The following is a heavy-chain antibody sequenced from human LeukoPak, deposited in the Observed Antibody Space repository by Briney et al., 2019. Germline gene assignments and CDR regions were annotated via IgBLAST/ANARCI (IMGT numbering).Heavy chain of an antibody. Sequence: GESLKISCKGSGYSFTSYWIGWVRQMPGKGLEWMGIIYPGDSDTRYSPSFQGQVTISADKSISTAYPQWSSLKASDTAMYYCARLAYSTPYYYYYGMDVWGQGTTVTVSS. D-gene: IGHD4-11*01. J-gene: IGHJ6*02. CDR3: ARLAYSTPYYYYYGMDV. V-gene: IGHV5-51*01. CDR1: GYSFTSYW. CDR2: IYPGDSDT.